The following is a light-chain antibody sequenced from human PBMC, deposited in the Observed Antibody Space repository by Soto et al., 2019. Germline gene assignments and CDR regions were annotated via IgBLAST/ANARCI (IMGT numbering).Light chain of an antibody. V-gene: IGKV3-11*01. CDR2: DAS. J-gene: IGKJ3*01. CDR3: QQRNNWPPEFT. CDR1: QSVSTS. Sequence: EIVFTQSPATLSLSPGEKATLSCRASQSVSTSLAWYQQKPGQAPRLLIYDASNRATGIPARFSGSGSGTDFTLTISSLEPEDFAVYFCQQRNNWPPEFTFGPGTKVDIK.